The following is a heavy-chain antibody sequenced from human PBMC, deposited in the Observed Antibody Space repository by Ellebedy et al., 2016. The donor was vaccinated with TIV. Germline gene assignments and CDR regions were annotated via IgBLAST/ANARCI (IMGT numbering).Heavy chain of an antibody. CDR3: AKDQYQGVAGLDY. CDR1: GFTFSSYG. V-gene: IGHV3-30*18. J-gene: IGHJ4*02. D-gene: IGHD6-19*01. CDR2: ISYDGSNK. Sequence: GESLKISXAASGFTFSSYGMHWVRQAPGKGLEWVAVISYDGSNKYYADSVKGRFTISRDNSKNTLYLQMNSLRAEDTAVYYCAKDQYQGVAGLDYWGQGTLVTVSS.